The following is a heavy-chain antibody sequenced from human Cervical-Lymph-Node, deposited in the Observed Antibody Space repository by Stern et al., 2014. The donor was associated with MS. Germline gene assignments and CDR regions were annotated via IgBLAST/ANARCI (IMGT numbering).Heavy chain of an antibody. V-gene: IGHV1-18*01. CDR3: ARGLLGRENAFDI. CDR2: ISRDKGNT. Sequence: QVQLVQSGAEVNKPGASVKVSCKASGYTFTSYGISWVRQAPGQGLEWMGWISRDKGNTNYAQKVQGRVNMSTDTSKSTAYMEMRSLRADDTAVYYCARGLLGRENAFDIWGQGTMVTVSS. D-gene: IGHD2-15*01. J-gene: IGHJ3*02. CDR1: GYTFTSYG.